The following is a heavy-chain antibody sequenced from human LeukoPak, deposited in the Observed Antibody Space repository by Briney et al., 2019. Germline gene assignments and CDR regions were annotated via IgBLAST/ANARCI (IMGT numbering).Heavy chain of an antibody. D-gene: IGHD6-6*01. CDR2: INTDGSAT. Sequence: GGSLRLSCAASGFTLSSYWMHWVRQAPGKGLVWVSRINTDGSATTYAASVKGRFTISRDNAKNTPYLQMNSLSAEDTAVYYCAKEYQYSSPGHYYYYGMDVWGQGTTVTVSS. CDR1: GFTLSSYW. V-gene: IGHV3-74*01. J-gene: IGHJ6*02. CDR3: AKEYQYSSPGHYYYYGMDV.